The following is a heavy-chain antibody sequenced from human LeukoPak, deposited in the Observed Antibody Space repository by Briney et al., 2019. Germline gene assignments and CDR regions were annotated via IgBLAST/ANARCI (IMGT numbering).Heavy chain of an antibody. V-gene: IGHV3-30*04. Sequence: GGSLRLSCAASGFTFSSYAMHWVRQAPGKGLEWVAVISYDGSNKYYADSVKGRFTISRDNSKNTLYLQMNSLRAEDTAVYYCTDRDFVYWGQGTLVTVSS. D-gene: IGHD3-10*01. J-gene: IGHJ4*02. CDR2: ISYDGSNK. CDR3: TDRDFVY. CDR1: GFTFSSYA.